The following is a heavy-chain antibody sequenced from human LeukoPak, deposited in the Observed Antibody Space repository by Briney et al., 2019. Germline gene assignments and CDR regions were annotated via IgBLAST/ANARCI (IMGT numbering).Heavy chain of an antibody. J-gene: IGHJ4*02. CDR1: GFTFTSSA. CDR2: IVVGSGNT. Sequence: GTSVKVSCKASGFTFTSSAVQWVRQARGQRLEWIGWIVVGSGNTNYAQKFQERVTITRDMSTSTAYMELSSLRSEDTAVYYCAVTARVAAADYFDSWGQGTLVTVSS. V-gene: IGHV1-58*01. CDR3: AVTARVAAADYFDS. D-gene: IGHD6-13*01.